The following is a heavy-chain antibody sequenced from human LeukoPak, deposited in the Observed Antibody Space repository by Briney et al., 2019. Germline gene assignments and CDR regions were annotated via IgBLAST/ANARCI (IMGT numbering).Heavy chain of an antibody. Sequence: PSETVSLTCTVSGGSISSYAWSWIRQPPGKGLEWIGYISYSGNTNYNTSLKSRVTISVDTSKNQFSLKLSSVTAADTAVYYCARQGGYIAPLALWGQGTLVTVSS. J-gene: IGHJ4*02. CDR1: GGSISSYA. CDR3: ARQGGYIAPLAL. D-gene: IGHD6-13*01. V-gene: IGHV4-59*08. CDR2: ISYSGNT.